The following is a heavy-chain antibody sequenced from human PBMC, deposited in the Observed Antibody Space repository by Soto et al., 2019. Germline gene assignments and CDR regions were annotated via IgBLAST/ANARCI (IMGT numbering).Heavy chain of an antibody. J-gene: IGHJ4*02. CDR2: IYYSGST. CDR1: GGSISSSSYY. V-gene: IGHV4-39*01. CDR3: ARHDRDYGDQIDY. Sequence: QLQLQESGPGLVKSSETLSLTCTVSGGSISSSSYYWGWIRQPPGKGLEWIGSIYYSGSTYYNSSLKSRVTISVDTSKNQFSLKVSSETAADTAVYYCARHDRDYGDQIDYWGQGTLVTVSS. D-gene: IGHD4-17*01.